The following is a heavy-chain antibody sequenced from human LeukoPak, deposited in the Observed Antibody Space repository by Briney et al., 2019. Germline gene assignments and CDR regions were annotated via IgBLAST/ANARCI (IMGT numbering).Heavy chain of an antibody. CDR2: INHSGST. D-gene: IGHD3-3*01. CDR1: GGSFGGYY. CDR3: ARAGVVGYHLYYFHMDV. J-gene: IGHJ6*03. Sequence: PSETLSLTCAVYGGSFGGYYWSWIPQPPGKGLKWNGEINHSGSTNYNPSLKSRVTISVDTSKNQFSLKLTSVTAADTAMYYCARAGVVGYHLYYFHMDVWGNGTTVTVSS. V-gene: IGHV4-34*01.